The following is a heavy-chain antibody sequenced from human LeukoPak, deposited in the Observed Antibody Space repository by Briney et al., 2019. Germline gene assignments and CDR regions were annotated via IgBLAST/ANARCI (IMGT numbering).Heavy chain of an antibody. Sequence: ASVKVSCKASGYTFTSYDINWVRQATGQGLEWMGWMNPNSGNTGYAQKFQGRVTITRNTSISTAYMELSSLRSEDTAVYYCASSILVGAEYFDYWGQGTLVTVSS. CDR1: GYTFTSYD. CDR2: MNPNSGNT. J-gene: IGHJ4*02. D-gene: IGHD1-26*01. CDR3: ASSILVGAEYFDY. V-gene: IGHV1-8*03.